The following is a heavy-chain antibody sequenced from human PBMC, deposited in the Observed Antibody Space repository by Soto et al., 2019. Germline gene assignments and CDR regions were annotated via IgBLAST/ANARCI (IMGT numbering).Heavy chain of an antibody. Sequence: GGSLRLSCVASGFTFRTYWMHWVRQAPGKGLVWVSRINPDGSTTMYADSMKGRFTISRDNGKNTVYLQMNSLRAEDTAFYYCARAPGFYGDFFDYWGQGTLVTVSS. CDR1: GFTFRTYW. J-gene: IGHJ4*02. D-gene: IGHD4-17*01. CDR2: INPDGSTT. CDR3: ARAPGFYGDFFDY. V-gene: IGHV3-74*03.